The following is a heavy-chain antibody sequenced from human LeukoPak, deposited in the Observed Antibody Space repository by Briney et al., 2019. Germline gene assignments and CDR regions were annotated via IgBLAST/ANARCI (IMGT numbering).Heavy chain of an antibody. CDR2: IYYSGST. D-gene: IGHD2-2*01. V-gene: IGHV4-30-4*08. CDR1: GGSISSGDYY. J-gene: IGHJ6*03. CDR3: ARGVKYCSSTSCPGHMDV. Sequence: SQTLSLTCTVSGGSISSGDYYWSWIRQPPGKGLEWIGYIYYSGSTYYNPSLKSRVTISVDTSKNQFSLKLSSVTAADTAVYYCARGVKYCSSTSCPGHMDVWGKGTTVTVSS.